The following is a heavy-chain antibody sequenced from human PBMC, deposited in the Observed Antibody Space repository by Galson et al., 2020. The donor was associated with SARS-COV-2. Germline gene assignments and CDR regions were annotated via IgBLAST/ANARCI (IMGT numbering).Heavy chain of an antibody. CDR1: GFTFSSYG. V-gene: IGHV3-30*03. Sequence: GESLTLSCAASGFTFSSYGMHWVRQAPGKGLEWVALISYNGSNNYYADSVKGRFTISRDNSKNTLYLQMNSLRAEDTAVYYCGGELLGDFDIWGQGTMVTVSS. CDR3: GGELLGDFDI. D-gene: IGHD3-10*01. J-gene: IGHJ3*02. CDR2: ISYNGSNN.